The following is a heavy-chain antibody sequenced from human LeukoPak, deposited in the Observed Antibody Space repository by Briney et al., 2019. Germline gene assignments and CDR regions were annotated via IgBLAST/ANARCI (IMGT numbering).Heavy chain of an antibody. V-gene: IGHV3-21*01. CDR3: ASISVTTVYFDY. D-gene: IGHD4-17*01. CDR1: GFTFTKFA. J-gene: IGHJ4*02. Sequence: GGSLRLSCAASGFTFTKFAMSWVRQAPGKGLEWVSSISSSSSYIYYADSVKGRFTISRDNAKNSLYLQMNSLRAEDTAVYYCASISVTTVYFDYWGQGTLVTVSS. CDR2: ISSSSSYI.